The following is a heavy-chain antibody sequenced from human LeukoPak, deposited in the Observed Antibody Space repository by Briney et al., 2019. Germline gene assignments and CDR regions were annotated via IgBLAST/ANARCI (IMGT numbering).Heavy chain of an antibody. D-gene: IGHD3-22*01. J-gene: IGHJ5*02. CDR3: ARGPYYDSSGTNWFDP. CDR2: ISSSSSYI. V-gene: IGHV3-21*01. Sequence: GGSLRLSCAASGFTFSSYSMNWVRQAPGKGLEWVSSISSSSSYIYYADSVKGRFTISRDNAKNSLYLQMNSLRAEDTAVYYCARGPYYDSSGTNWFDPWGQGTLVTVSS. CDR1: GFTFSSYS.